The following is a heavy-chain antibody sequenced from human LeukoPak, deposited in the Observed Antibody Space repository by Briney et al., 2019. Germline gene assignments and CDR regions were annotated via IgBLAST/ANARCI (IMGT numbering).Heavy chain of an antibody. J-gene: IGHJ6*02. CDR3: ARDTYYDFWSGYPYYGMDV. CDR2: IYYSGST. Sequence: SETLSLTWTVSGGSISSGGYYWSWIRQHPGKGLERIGYIYYSGSTYYNPSLKSRVTISVDTSKNQFSLKLSSVTAADTAVYYCARDTYYDFWSGYPYYGMDVWGQGTTVTVSS. V-gene: IGHV4-31*02. D-gene: IGHD3-3*01. CDR1: GGSISSGGYY.